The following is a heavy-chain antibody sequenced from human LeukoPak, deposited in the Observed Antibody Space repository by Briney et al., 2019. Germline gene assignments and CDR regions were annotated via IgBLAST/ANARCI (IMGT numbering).Heavy chain of an antibody. Sequence: NPGGSLRLSCAASGFTFSSYSMNWVRQAPGKGLEWVSSISSSSSYIYYADSVKGRFTISRDNAKNSLYLQMNSLRAEDTAVYYCARDRRAAAATFDYWGQGTLVTVSS. D-gene: IGHD6-13*01. J-gene: IGHJ4*02. CDR1: GFTFSSYS. CDR2: ISSSSSYI. CDR3: ARDRRAAAATFDY. V-gene: IGHV3-21*01.